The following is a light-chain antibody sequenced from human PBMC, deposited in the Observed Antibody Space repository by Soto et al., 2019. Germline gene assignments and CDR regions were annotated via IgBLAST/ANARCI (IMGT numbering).Light chain of an antibody. CDR3: AAWDDSLNAYVV. CDR2: SNN. J-gene: IGLJ2*01. V-gene: IGLV1-44*01. CDR1: SSNIGSNT. Sequence: QAVVTQPPSASGTPGQRVTISCSGSSSNIGSNTVNWYQQLPGTAPKLLIYSNNQRPSGVPDRFSGSKSGTSASLAISGLQSEDEADYYCAAWDDSLNAYVVFGGGTKVTVL.